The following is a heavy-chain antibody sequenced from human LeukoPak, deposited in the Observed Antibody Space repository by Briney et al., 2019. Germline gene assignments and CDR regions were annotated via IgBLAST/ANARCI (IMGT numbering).Heavy chain of an antibody. CDR3: AKVGNSRGWDY. D-gene: IGHD6-19*01. Sequence: GGSLRLSCAASGFTFSTYWMSWVRQAPGKGLEWVANIKQDGSDKYYVDSVKGRFTISGDNAKNSLYLQMNSLRAEDTAVYYCAKVGNSRGWDYWGQGALVTVSS. CDR1: GFTFSTYW. J-gene: IGHJ4*02. CDR2: IKQDGSDK. V-gene: IGHV3-7*01.